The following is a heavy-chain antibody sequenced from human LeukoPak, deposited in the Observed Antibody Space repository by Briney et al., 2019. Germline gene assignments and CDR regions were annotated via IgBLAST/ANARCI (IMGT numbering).Heavy chain of an antibody. J-gene: IGHJ4*02. D-gene: IGHD6-19*01. V-gene: IGHV3-74*01. CDR2: INSDGSTT. CDR3: AKIAVAGSDFDC. Sequence: PGGSLRLSCAASGFTFSTYWMHWVRQAPGKGLVWVSRINSDGSTTDYADSVKGRFTISKDNAKNTLYLQMNSLRAEDTAVYYCAKIAVAGSDFDCWGQGTPVTVSS. CDR1: GFTFSTYW.